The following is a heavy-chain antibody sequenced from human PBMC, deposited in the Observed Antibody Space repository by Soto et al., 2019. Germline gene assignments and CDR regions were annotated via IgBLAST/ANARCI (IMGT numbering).Heavy chain of an antibody. CDR3: ARVGYDILTGYYPFAY. Sequence: GSLRPSGAAPGXTCSSYWMSWVRQAPGKGLEWVANIKQDGSEKYYVDSVKGRFTISIDNAKNSLYLQMNSLRAEETAVYYWARVGYDILTGYYPFAYWGQGTLGTVSS. CDR2: IKQDGSEK. CDR1: GXTCSSYW. D-gene: IGHD3-9*01. V-gene: IGHV3-7*03. J-gene: IGHJ4*02.